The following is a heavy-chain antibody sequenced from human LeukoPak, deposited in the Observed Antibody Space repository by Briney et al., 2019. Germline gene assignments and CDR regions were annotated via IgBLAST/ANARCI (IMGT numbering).Heavy chain of an antibody. CDR3: ARAIYGVAQPPYYFYHYMEV. J-gene: IGHJ6*03. CDR2: IGGSSTTI. CDR1: GFTFNGDY. Sequence: GGSLRLSCAASGFTFNGDYMSWVRQAPGTGLEWVSSIGGSSTTIFYADSVKGRSTVSRDNAKKSVFLQMNSLRAEDTAVYYCARAIYGVAQPPYYFYHYMEVWGKGTTVTVSS. V-gene: IGHV3-21*01. D-gene: IGHD3-3*01.